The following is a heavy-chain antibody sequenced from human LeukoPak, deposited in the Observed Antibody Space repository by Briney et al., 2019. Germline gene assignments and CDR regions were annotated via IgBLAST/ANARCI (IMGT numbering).Heavy chain of an antibody. V-gene: IGHV3-23*01. CDR2: ISGSGGST. CDR1: GCTFSGYA. J-gene: IGHJ4*02. CDR3: AKDRLLWFGESKDYFDY. D-gene: IGHD3-10*01. Sequence: GGSLRLSCAASGCTFSGYAMSWVRQAPGKGLEWVSTISGSGGSTYYADSVKGRVTISRDNSKNTLYLQMNSLRAEDTAVYYCAKDRLLWFGESKDYFDYWGQGTLVTVSS.